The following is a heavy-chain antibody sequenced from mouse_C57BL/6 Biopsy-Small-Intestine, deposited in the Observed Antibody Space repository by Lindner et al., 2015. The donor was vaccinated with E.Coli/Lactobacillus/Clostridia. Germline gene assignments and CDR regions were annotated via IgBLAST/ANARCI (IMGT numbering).Heavy chain of an antibody. Sequence: VQLQESGPELVKPGASVKISCKASGYSFTGYYMNWVKQSPEKSLEWIGEINPSTGGTTYNQKFKAKATLTVEKSSTTAHMELWSLTSEDSAVYYCARGGDFDYWGQGTTLTVSS. V-gene: IGHV1-42*01. CDR1: GYSFTGYY. CDR3: ARGGDFDY. D-gene: IGHD1-1*02. CDR2: INPSTGGT. J-gene: IGHJ2*01.